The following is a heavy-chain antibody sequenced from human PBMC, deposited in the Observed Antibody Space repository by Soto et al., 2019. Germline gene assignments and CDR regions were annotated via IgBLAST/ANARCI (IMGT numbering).Heavy chain of an antibody. CDR1: GRCFCGYY. V-gene: IGHV4-34*01. CDR2: INHSGST. Sequence: PPETMSLTSAVYGRCFCGYYWTWIRQPPGKGLEWIGEINHSGSTNYNPSLKSRVTISVDTSKNQFSLKLSSVAAADTAVYYCARKGYGSSSSGLWFDPWGQGTLVTVSS. CDR3: ARKGYGSSSSGLWFDP. D-gene: IGHD2-2*01. J-gene: IGHJ5*02.